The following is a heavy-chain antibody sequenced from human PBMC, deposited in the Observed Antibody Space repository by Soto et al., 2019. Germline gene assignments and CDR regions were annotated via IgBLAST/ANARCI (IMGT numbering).Heavy chain of an antibody. CDR3: AREGPGITMVRIYYYYYMDV. CDR2: IKQDGSEK. V-gene: IGHV3-7*01. Sequence: GSLRLSCAASGFTFSSYWMSWVRQAPGKGLEWVANIKQDGSEKYYVDSVKGRFTISRDNAKNSLYLQMNSLRAEDTAVYYCAREGPGITMVRIYYYYYMDVWGKGTKVTVSS. CDR1: GFTFSSYW. D-gene: IGHD3-10*01. J-gene: IGHJ6*03.